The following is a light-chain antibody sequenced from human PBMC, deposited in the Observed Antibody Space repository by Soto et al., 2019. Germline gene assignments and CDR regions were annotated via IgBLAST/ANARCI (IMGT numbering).Light chain of an antibody. CDR1: QTVSTNF. CDR2: GAS. J-gene: IGKJ1*01. V-gene: IGKV3-20*01. Sequence: EIVLTQSPGTLSLSPGERATLSCRASQTVSTNFLAWYQQKPGQAPRLLIYGASSRATGIPDRFSGSGSGTEFTLTISSLQPDDFATYYCQQYNSYSRTFGQGTKV. CDR3: QQYNSYSRT.